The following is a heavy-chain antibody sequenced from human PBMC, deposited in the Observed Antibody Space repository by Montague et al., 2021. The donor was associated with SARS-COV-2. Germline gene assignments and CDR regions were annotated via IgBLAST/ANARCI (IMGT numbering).Heavy chain of an antibody. J-gene: IGHJ4*02. Sequence: SETLSLTCTVSGGSVNSGSYHWNWIRQPPGKGLEWIGYIYYSGSTSYNPSIKSRVTISLDTSKNQFTLNLTFVTAADTAMYFCARELEIHDFLSGYYIGDWGQGTLVTVSS. CDR3: ARELEIHDFLSGYYIGD. CDR1: GGSVNSGSYH. V-gene: IGHV4-61*01. D-gene: IGHD3-3*01. CDR2: IYYSGST.